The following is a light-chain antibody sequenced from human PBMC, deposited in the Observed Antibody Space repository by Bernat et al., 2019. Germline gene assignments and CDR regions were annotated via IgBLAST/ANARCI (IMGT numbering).Light chain of an antibody. Sequence: AIQMTQSPSSLSASIGDRVTITCRASQGISNDLGWYQQKPGKAPKLLIYAASTLQSGVPSRFNGSGSGTDFTLTTSSRQAEDFATYYCLEKYISPYTFGQGTKLEIK. V-gene: IGKV1-6*01. CDR1: QGISND. CDR3: LEKYISPYT. CDR2: AAS. J-gene: IGKJ2*01.